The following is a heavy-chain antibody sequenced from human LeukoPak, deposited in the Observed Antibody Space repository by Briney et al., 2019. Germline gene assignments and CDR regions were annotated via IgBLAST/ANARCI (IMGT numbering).Heavy chain of an antibody. CDR2: VYPEDGET. D-gene: IGHD3-22*01. CDR3: ATTYNSSGYYYNWFDP. V-gene: IGHV1-69-2*01. Sequence: ASVKVSCKVSGYIFTDYYMHWVQQAPGKGLEWMGLVYPEDGETIYAEKFQGKVTITADTSTDTAYMELSSLRSEDTAVYYCATTYNSSGYYYNWFDPWGQGTLVTVSS. J-gene: IGHJ5*02. CDR1: GYIFTDYY.